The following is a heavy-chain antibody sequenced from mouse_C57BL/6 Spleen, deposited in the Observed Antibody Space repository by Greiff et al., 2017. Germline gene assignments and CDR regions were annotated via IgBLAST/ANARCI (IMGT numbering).Heavy chain of an antibody. Sequence: EVKVEESGGGLVKPGGSLKLSCAASGFTFSSYAMSWVRQTPEKRLEWVATISDGGSYTYYPDNVKGRFTISRDNAKNNLYLQMSHLKSEDTAMYYCARIYYDYYYFDYWGQGTTLTVSS. J-gene: IGHJ2*01. CDR2: ISDGGSYT. CDR1: GFTFSSYA. CDR3: ARIYYDYYYFDY. V-gene: IGHV5-4*03. D-gene: IGHD2-4*01.